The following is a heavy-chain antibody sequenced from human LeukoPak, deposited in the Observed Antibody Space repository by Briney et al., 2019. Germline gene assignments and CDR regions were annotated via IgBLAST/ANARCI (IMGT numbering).Heavy chain of an antibody. Sequence: SETLSLTCAVYGGSFSGYYWSWIRQTPGKGLEWIGEINHSGSTNYNPSLKSRVTISVDTSKKQFSLKLSSVTAADTAVYYCARERPSYYDILTGYYPRSLPYYFDYWGQGTLVTVSS. D-gene: IGHD3-9*01. CDR2: INHSGST. V-gene: IGHV4-34*01. CDR3: ARERPSYYDILTGYYPRSLPYYFDY. J-gene: IGHJ4*02. CDR1: GGSFSGYY.